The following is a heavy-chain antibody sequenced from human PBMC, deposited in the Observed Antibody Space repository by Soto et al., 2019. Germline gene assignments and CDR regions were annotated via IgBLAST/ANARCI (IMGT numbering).Heavy chain of an antibody. Sequence: QVQLVQSGAEVKKPGASVKVSCTASGYTFTSDYMHWVRQAPRPGLEWRGIINPSGGSTSYAQKFQGRVTMTRDTSTSTVYMELSSLRAEDRAVYYCGSAVYGDYFGYWGQGTLVTVSS. V-gene: IGHV1-46*01. J-gene: IGHJ4*02. D-gene: IGHD4-17*01. CDR2: INPSGGST. CDR1: GYTFTSDY. CDR3: GSAVYGDYFGY.